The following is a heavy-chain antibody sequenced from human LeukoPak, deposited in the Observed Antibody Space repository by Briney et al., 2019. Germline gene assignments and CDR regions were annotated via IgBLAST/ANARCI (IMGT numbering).Heavy chain of an antibody. J-gene: IGHJ4*02. Sequence: GGSLRLSCAASGFTFSDYAMNWVRQAPGKGLEWVAVISYDGSNKYYADSVKGRFTISRDNSKNTLYLQMNSLRAEDTAVYYCAKNHYYGSGSYYFDYWGQGTLVTVSS. CDR1: GFTFSDYA. CDR2: ISYDGSNK. V-gene: IGHV3-30*18. CDR3: AKNHYYGSGSYYFDY. D-gene: IGHD3-10*01.